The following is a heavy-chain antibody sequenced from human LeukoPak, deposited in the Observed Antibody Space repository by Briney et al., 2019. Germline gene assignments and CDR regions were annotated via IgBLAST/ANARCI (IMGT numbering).Heavy chain of an antibody. CDR1: GITFDDYA. D-gene: IGHD5-18*01. CDR2: ISWNSGSI. CDR3: AKGGRGYSYLPDY. J-gene: IGHJ4*02. V-gene: IGHV3-9*01. Sequence: PGGSLRLSCAASGITFDDYAMHWVRQAPGKGLEWVSGISWNSGSIGYADSVKGRFTISRDNAKNSLYLQMNSLRAEDTALYYCAKGGRGYSYLPDYWGQGTLVTVSS.